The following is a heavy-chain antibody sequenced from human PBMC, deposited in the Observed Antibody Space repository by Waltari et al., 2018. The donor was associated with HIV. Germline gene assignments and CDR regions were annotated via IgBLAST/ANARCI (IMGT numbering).Heavy chain of an antibody. J-gene: IGHJ4*02. Sequence: QVQLVQSGAEVKKPGASVKVSCKASGYSFTDYHMHWMRQAPGQGLEWMGRINPNSGGTNYAQKFQGRVTMTRDTSISTAYMDLSSLRSDDTAVYFCATGRGVVNYWGQGTLVTVSS. CDR1: GYSFTDYH. D-gene: IGHD3-10*01. CDR2: INPNSGGT. V-gene: IGHV1-2*06. CDR3: ATGRGVVNY.